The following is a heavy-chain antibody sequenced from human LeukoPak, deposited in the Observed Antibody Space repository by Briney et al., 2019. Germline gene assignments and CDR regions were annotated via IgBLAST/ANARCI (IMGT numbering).Heavy chain of an antibody. J-gene: IGHJ4*02. CDR2: IYPGDSDT. Sequence: GESLKISCKGSGYSFTSYWIGWVRQMPGKGLEWMGIIYPGDSDTRYSPSFQGQVTISADKSISTAYLLWSSLKASDTAMYYCARRERRFGELLSSYFDYWGQGTLVTVSS. D-gene: IGHD3-10*01. CDR3: ARRERRFGELLSSYFDY. CDR1: GYSFTSYW. V-gene: IGHV5-51*01.